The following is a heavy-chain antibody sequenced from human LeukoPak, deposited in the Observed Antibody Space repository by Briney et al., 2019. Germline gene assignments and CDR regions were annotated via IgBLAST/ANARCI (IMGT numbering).Heavy chain of an antibody. Sequence: SGGSLRLSCAASGFTFSSYGMSWVRQAPGKGLEWVSAISGSGGSTYYADSVKGRFTISRDNSKNTLYLQMNSLRAEDTAVYYCAKSGDYDSSGGYRYWGQGTLVTVSS. CDR2: ISGSGGST. D-gene: IGHD3-22*01. J-gene: IGHJ4*02. V-gene: IGHV3-23*01. CDR3: AKSGDYDSSGGYRY. CDR1: GFTFSSYG.